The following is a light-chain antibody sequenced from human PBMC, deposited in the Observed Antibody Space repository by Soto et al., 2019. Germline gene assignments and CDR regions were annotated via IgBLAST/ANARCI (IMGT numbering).Light chain of an antibody. J-gene: IGKJ4*01. CDR1: QSISSY. CDR2: AAS. V-gene: IGKV1-39*01. CDR3: QQSYSTRLT. Sequence: DIQMTQSPSSLSASVGDRVTITGRASQSISSYLNWYQQKPGKAPKLLIYAASSLQSGVPSRFSGSGSGTDLTLTISSLQPEDFATYYCQQSYSTRLTFGGGTKVEIK.